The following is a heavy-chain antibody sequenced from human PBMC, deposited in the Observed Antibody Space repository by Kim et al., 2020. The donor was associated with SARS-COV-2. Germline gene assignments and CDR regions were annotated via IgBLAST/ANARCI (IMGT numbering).Heavy chain of an antibody. Sequence: GGSLRLSCAASGFTFSSYGMHWVRQAPGKGLEWVAVIWYDGSNKYYADSVKGRFTISRDNSKNTLYLQMNSLRAEDTAVYYCAREREVGVRGYYYYGMDVWGQGTTVTVSS. V-gene: IGHV3-33*01. J-gene: IGHJ6*01. D-gene: IGHD3-10*01. CDR2: IWYDGSNK. CDR3: AREREVGVRGYYYYGMDV. CDR1: GFTFSSYG.